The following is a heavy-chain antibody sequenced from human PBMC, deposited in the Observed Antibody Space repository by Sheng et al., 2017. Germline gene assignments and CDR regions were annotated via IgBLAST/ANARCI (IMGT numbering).Heavy chain of an antibody. D-gene: IGHD6-25*01. CDR3: ASRFATAGLDDYNYMDV. CDR2: IDAISNSI. CDR1: GFTFSRHS. Sequence: EVQLVESGGGLVQPGGSLRLSCVASGFTFSRHSMNWVRLAPGKGLEWISYIDAISNSIKYADSVEGRFTISRDNAKNSLFLQMNSLRADDTAIYFCASRFATAGLDDYNYMDVWGTGTTVAVSS. V-gene: IGHV3-48*01. J-gene: IGHJ6*03.